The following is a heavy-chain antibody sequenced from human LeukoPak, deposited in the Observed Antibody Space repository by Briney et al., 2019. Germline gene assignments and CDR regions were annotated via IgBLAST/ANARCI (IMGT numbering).Heavy chain of an antibody. V-gene: IGHV4-59*01. J-gene: IGHJ4*02. D-gene: IGHD3-16*01. CDR1: GGSFSGYY. Sequence: PSETLSLTCAVYGGSFSGYYWSWIRQPPGKGLEWIGYIYYSGSTNYNPSLKSRVTISVDTSKNQFSLKLSSVTAANTAVYYCASRRTFGGVRDPSEFDYWGQGTLVTVSS. CDR3: ASRRTFGGVRDPSEFDY. CDR2: IYYSGST.